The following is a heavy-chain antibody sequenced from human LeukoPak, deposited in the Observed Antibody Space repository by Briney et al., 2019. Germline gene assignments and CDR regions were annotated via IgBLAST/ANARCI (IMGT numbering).Heavy chain of an antibody. CDR3: ARHRYYYDSSGYPFPYYFDY. CDR2: IYYSGST. Sequence: SETLSLTCTVSGGSISSSSYYWGWIRQPPGKGLEWIGSIYYSGSTYYNPSLKSRVTISVDTSKNQFSLRLSSVTAADTAVYYCARHRYYYDSSGYPFPYYFDYWGQGTLVTVSS. J-gene: IGHJ4*02. V-gene: IGHV4-39*01. CDR1: GGSISSSSYY. D-gene: IGHD3-22*01.